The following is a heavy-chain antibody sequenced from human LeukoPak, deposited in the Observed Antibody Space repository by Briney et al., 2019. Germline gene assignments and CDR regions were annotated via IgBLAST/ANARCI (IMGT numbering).Heavy chain of an antibody. D-gene: IGHD6-13*01. CDR2: IYHSGST. Sequence: SETLSLTCTVSGGSISSYYWSWIRQPPGKGLEWIGYIYHSGSTYYNPSLKSRVTISVDRSKNQFSLKLSSVTAADTAVYYCARTAAGALDYWGQGTLVTVSS. CDR1: GGSISSYY. V-gene: IGHV4-59*12. J-gene: IGHJ4*02. CDR3: ARTAAGALDY.